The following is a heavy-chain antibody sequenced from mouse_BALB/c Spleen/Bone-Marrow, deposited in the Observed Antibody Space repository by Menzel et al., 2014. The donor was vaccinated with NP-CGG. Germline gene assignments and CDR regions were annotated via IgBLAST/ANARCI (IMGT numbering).Heavy chain of an antibody. D-gene: IGHD3-1*01. V-gene: IGHV1-80*01. CDR1: GYAFSTXW. Sequence: QVQLQQSGAELVRPGSSVKISCKASGYAFSTXWXNWVXQRPXXGLEWIXQIYPGDGDTNYNEKFKGKATLTADKSSSTASIQLSSLTSEDSAVYFCARVGFSFDYWGQGTTLTVSS. J-gene: IGHJ2*01. CDR2: IYPGDGDT. CDR3: ARVGFSFDY.